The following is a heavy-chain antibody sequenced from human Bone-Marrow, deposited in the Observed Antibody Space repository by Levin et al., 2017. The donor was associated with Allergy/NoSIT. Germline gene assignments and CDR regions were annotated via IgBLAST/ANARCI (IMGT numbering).Heavy chain of an antibody. CDR3: AKTHCGGDCSPYYFDY. J-gene: IGHJ4*02. CDR2: ISWHSGSI. V-gene: IGHV3-9*01. Sequence: PTGGSLRLSCAASGFTFDDYAMHWVRQAPGKGLEWVSGISWHSGSIGYADSVKGRFTISRDNAKNSLYLQMNSLRAEDTALYYCAKTHCGGDCSPYYFDYWGQGTLVTVSS. D-gene: IGHD2-21*02. CDR1: GFTFDDYA.